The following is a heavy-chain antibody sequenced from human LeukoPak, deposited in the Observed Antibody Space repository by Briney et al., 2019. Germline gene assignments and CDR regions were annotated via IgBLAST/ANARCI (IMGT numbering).Heavy chain of an antibody. V-gene: IGHV4-59*12. Sequence: PSETLSLTCTVSGGSISSYYWSWIRQPPGKGLEWIGYIYYSGSTYYNPSLKSRVTISVDTSKNQFSLKLSSVTAADTAVYYCAREVGATHYWGQGTLVTVSS. CDR1: GGSISSYY. J-gene: IGHJ4*02. CDR3: AREVGATHY. D-gene: IGHD1-26*01. CDR2: IYYSGST.